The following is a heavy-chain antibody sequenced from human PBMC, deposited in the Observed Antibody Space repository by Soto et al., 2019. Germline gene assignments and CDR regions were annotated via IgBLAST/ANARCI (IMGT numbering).Heavy chain of an antibody. CDR1: GYSFTSYW. J-gene: IGHJ6*02. D-gene: IGHD3-10*01. CDR3: ARYGSNTMVRGVIIAFYYYYYGMDV. Sequence: PGESLKISCKGSGYSFTSYWISWVRQMPGKGLEWMGRIDPSDSYTNYSPSFQGHVTISADKSISTAYLQWSSLKASDTAMYYCARYGSNTMVRGVIIAFYYYYYGMDVWGQGTTVTVSS. CDR2: IDPSDSYT. V-gene: IGHV5-10-1*01.